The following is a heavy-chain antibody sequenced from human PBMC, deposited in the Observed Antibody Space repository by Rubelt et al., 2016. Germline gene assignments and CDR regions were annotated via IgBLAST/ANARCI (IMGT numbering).Heavy chain of an antibody. V-gene: IGHV3-30*04. D-gene: IGHD1-1*01. J-gene: IGHJ4*02. Sequence: GFTFSSHTMHWVRQAPGKGLEWVALISYDGSNKNYPDSVQGRLTISKDNSRNTLYLQMNGLRAEDTAIYYCARLYWNQGRSFDYWGQGTLVTVSS. CDR2: ISYDGSNK. CDR3: ARLYWNQGRSFDY. CDR1: GFTFSSHT.